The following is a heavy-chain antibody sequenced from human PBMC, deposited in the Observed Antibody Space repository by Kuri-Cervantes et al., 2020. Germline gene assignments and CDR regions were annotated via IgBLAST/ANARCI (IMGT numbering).Heavy chain of an antibody. V-gene: IGHV4-39*07. CDR3: AREGRSGYDTTRGDY. Sequence: ESLKISCTVSGSSISSSNFYWGWIRQPPGKGLEWIGTIYYNGNTQYNPSLKSRVTMSVDTSKNQFSLRLTSVTAADTAVYYCAREGRSGYDTTRGDYWGQGTLVTVSS. J-gene: IGHJ4*02. CDR1: GSSISSSNFY. CDR2: IYYNGNT. D-gene: IGHD5-12*01.